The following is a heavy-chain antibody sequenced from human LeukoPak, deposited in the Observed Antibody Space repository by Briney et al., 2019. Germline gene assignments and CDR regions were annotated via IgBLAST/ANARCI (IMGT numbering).Heavy chain of an antibody. V-gene: IGHV4-59*08. CDR1: GGSISSYY. CDR3: ARSYDSSGYYYDI. CDR2: IYYSGST. J-gene: IGHJ3*02. D-gene: IGHD3-22*01. Sequence: SVTLSLTCTVSGGSISSYYWSWIRQPPGKGLEWIGYIYYSGSTNYNPSLKSRVTISVDTSKNQFSLKLSSVTAADTAVYYCARSYDSSGYYYDIWGQGTMVTVSS.